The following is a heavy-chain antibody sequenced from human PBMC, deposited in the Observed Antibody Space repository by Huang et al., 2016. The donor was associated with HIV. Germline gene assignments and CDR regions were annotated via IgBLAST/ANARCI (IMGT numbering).Heavy chain of an antibody. CDR2: VYRDGNT. V-gene: IGHV3-53*01. D-gene: IGHD3-16*01. J-gene: IGHJ6*03. CDR1: FTASANY. Sequence: FTASANYMSWVRQAPGKGLEWVSIVYRDGNTFYADSVKGRFIISRDNSKNTMYLQMTSLRAEDTAVYYCAKIGGSDYYYYYYMDVWGKGATVTVSS. CDR3: AKIGGSDYYYYYYMDV.